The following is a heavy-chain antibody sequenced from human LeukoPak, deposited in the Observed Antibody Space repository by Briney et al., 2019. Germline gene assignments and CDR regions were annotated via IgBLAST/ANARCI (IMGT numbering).Heavy chain of an antibody. CDR3: ARGLSYYDSSGYPN. Sequence: KPSETLSLTCAVYGGSFSGYYWSWIRQPPGKGLEWIGEINHSGSTNYNPFLKSRVTISVDTSKNQFSLKLGSVTAADTAVYYCARGLSYYDSSGYPNWGQGTLVTVSS. J-gene: IGHJ4*02. D-gene: IGHD3-22*01. V-gene: IGHV4-34*01. CDR1: GGSFSGYY. CDR2: INHSGST.